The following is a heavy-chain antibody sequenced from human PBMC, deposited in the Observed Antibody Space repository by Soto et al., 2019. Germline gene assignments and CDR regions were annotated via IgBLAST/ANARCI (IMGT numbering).Heavy chain of an antibody. V-gene: IGHV4-31*03. CDR3: ARGGIAAAAPPDY. J-gene: IGHJ4*02. CDR2: IYYSGST. CDR1: GGSISSGGYY. D-gene: IGHD6-13*01. Sequence: QVQLQESGPGLVKPSQTLSLTCTVSGGSISSGGYYWSWIRQHPGKGLEWIGYIYYSGSTDYNPSRKSRVTISVDTSKNQFSLKLSSVTAADTAVYYCARGGIAAAAPPDYWGQGTLVTVSS.